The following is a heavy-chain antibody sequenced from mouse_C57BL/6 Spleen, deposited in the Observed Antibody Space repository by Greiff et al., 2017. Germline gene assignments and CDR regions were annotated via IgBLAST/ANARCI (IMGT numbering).Heavy chain of an antibody. CDR1: GYTFTSYW. V-gene: IGHV1-55*01. J-gene: IGHJ4*01. Sequence: QVQLQQPGAELVKPGASVKMSCKASGYTFTSYWITWVKQRPGQGLAWIGDIYPGSGSTNYNEKFKSKATLTVDTSSSTAYMQLSSLTSEDSAVYYCARGSNYDAMDYWGQGTSVTVSS. D-gene: IGHD2-5*01. CDR2: IYPGSGST. CDR3: ARGSNYDAMDY.